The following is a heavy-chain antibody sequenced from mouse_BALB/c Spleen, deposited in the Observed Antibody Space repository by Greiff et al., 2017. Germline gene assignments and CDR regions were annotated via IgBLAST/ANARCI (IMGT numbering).Heavy chain of an antibody. CDR3: ASQGIYDGYYGYAMDY. D-gene: IGHD2-3*01. CDR2: INPYNDGT. J-gene: IGHJ4*01. V-gene: IGHV1-14*01. CDR1: GYTFTSYV. Sequence: VQLKQSGPELVKPGASVKMSCKASGYTFTSYVMHWVKQKPGQGLEWIGYINPYNDGTKYNEKFKGKATLTSDKSSSTAYMELSSLTSEDSAVYYCASQGIYDGYYGYAMDYWGQGTSVTVSS.